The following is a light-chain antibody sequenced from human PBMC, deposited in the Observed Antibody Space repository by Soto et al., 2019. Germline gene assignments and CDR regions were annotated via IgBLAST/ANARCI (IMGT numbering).Light chain of an antibody. CDR3: QTWDTGIRV. Sequence: QTVVTQSPSASASLGASVNLTCTLSSGHSSYAIAWHQQQPQKGPRYLMKLNSDGSHNRGDGIPDRFSGSTSGAERHLTISSLQSEDEADYYCQTWDTGIRVFGGGTKLTVL. CDR2: LNSDGSH. J-gene: IGLJ2*01. V-gene: IGLV4-69*01. CDR1: SGHSSYA.